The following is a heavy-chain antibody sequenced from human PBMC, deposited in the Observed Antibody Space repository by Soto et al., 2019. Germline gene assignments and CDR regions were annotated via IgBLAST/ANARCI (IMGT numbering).Heavy chain of an antibody. CDR1: GFSFTDSA. CDR2: IRSGANNYLT. D-gene: IGHD3-16*01. V-gene: IGHV3-73*01. CDR3: TRGGGMGVKDH. J-gene: IGHJ4*02. Sequence: PGGSLRLSCAASGFSFTDSAMHWVRQAPGKGLEWIARIRSGANNYLTAYPASVTGRFTISRDDSKNTAYLQMDGLTSEDTAMYFCTRGGGMGVKDHWGQGIMVTVSS.